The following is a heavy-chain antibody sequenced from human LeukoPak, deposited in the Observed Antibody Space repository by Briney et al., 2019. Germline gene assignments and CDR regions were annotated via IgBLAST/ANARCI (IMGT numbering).Heavy chain of an antibody. CDR2: INWNSNRI. Sequence: PGRSLRLSCAASGFTFDDYAMHWVRQAPGKGLEWVSGINWNSNRISYADSVKGRFTISRDNAKDSLYLQMNSLRAEDTAVYYCARDPGSGYEEHFDYWGQGTLVTVSS. D-gene: IGHD5-12*01. CDR3: ARDPGSGYEEHFDY. J-gene: IGHJ4*02. CDR1: GFTFDDYA. V-gene: IGHV3-9*01.